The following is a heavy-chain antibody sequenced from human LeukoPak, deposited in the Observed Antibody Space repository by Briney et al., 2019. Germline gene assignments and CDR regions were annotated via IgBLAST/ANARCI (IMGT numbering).Heavy chain of an antibody. CDR3: ARGFTSGFWSGYYLFDYYYYYMDV. V-gene: IGHV4-31*03. Sequence: SQTLSLTCTVSGGSISSGGYYWSWIRQHPGKGLEWIGYIYYSGSTYYNPSLKSRVTISVDTSKNQCSLKLSSVTAADAAVYYCARGFTSGFWSGYYLFDYYYYYMDVWGKGTTVTVSS. CDR1: GGSISSGGYY. D-gene: IGHD3-3*01. J-gene: IGHJ6*03. CDR2: IYYSGST.